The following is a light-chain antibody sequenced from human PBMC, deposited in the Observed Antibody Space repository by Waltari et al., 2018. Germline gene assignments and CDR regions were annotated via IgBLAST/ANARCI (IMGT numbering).Light chain of an antibody. CDR1: QSVSRT. CDR2: DAS. CDR3: QKYRTRPAT. V-gene: IGKV3-20*01. J-gene: IGKJ1*01. Sequence: EIVLTQSPGTLSLSPGERATLSCRASQSVSRTLAWYQQKPGQAPRLLVYDASIRATGIPDRFSGSGSGTDFSLTIRRLEPEDFAVYYCQKYRTRPATFGQRTKVEIK.